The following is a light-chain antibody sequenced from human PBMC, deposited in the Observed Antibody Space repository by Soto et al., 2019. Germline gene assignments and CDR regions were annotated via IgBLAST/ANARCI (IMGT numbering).Light chain of an antibody. CDR3: QQYGSSLFT. CDR1: QSVSSSY. V-gene: IGKV3-20*01. J-gene: IGKJ3*01. Sequence: EIVLTQSPGTLSLSPGERATLSCRASQSVSSSYFAWYQQKPGQAPRLLSYGASSRATGIPDRFSGSGSGKDFTLTISRLEPEDFAVYFCQQYGSSLFTFGPGTKVDIK. CDR2: GAS.